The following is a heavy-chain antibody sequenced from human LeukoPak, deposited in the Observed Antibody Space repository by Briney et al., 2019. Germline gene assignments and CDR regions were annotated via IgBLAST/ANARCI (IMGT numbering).Heavy chain of an antibody. CDR3: ANGRLFKGLLNY. Sequence: PGGSLRLSCAVSGLTFSSYAMSWVRQAPGKGLEWVSGISARGGSTYNADLVKGRFTIPRDNSKNTLYLQMNSLGAEDTAIYYCANGRLFKGLLNYWGQGTLVTVSS. V-gene: IGHV3-23*01. CDR1: GLTFSSYA. J-gene: IGHJ4*02. D-gene: IGHD3-22*01. CDR2: ISARGGST.